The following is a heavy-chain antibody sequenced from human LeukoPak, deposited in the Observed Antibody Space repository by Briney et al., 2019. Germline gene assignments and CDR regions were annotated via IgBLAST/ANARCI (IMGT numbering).Heavy chain of an antibody. D-gene: IGHD3-22*01. CDR3: ARRGYYDSSGYYIFDY. V-gene: IGHV5-51*01. CDR2: IYPGDSDT. J-gene: IGHJ4*02. Sequence: GESLKISCKGSGYSFTNYWIAWVRQMPGKGLEWMGIIYPGDSDTRYSPSFQGPVNLPADQCNNTAYSPRSSLKASDTAMYYCARRGYYDSSGYYIFDYWGQGSLVTVSS. CDR1: GYSFTNYW.